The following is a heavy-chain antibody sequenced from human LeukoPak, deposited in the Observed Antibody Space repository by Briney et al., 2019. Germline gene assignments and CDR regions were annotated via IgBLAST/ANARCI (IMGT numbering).Heavy chain of an antibody. CDR2: ISYDGSNK. D-gene: IGHD2-21*02. J-gene: IGHJ4*02. CDR1: GFTFSSYA. V-gene: IGHV3-30*04. Sequence: QPGRSLRLSCAASGFTFSSYAMHWVRRAPGKGLEWVAVISYDGSNKYYADSVKGRFTISRDNSKNTLYLQMNSLRAEDTAVYYCAKDPSHIVVVTAIDYWGQGTLVTVSS. CDR3: AKDPSHIVVVTAIDY.